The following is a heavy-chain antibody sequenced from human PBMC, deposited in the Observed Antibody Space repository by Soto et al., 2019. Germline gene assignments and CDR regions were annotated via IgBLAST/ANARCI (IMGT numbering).Heavy chain of an antibody. CDR3: ARDKITGLFDY. D-gene: IGHD2-8*02. CDR2: IYYSGST. CDR1: GGSISSSSYY. J-gene: IGHJ4*02. V-gene: IGHV4-31*03. Sequence: PSETLSLTCTVSGGSISSSSYYWGWIRQHPGKGLEWIGYIYYSGSTYYNPSLKSRVTISVDTSKNQFSLKLTSVTAADTAVYYCARDKITGLFDYWGQGTLVTVSS.